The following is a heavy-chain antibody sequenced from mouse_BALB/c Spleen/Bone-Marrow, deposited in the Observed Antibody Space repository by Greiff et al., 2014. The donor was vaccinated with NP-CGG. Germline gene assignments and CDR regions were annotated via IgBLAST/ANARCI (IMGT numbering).Heavy chain of an antibody. CDR3: AIRAYGGSYGFAY. J-gene: IGHJ3*01. V-gene: IGHV1-7*01. Sequence: VQGVESGAELAKPGASLKMSCKASGYTFTSYWMHWVKQRPGQGLEWIGYINPSTDYTEYNQKFKDKATLTADKSSSTAFMQLSSLTSEDSAVYYCAIRAYGGSYGFAYWGQGTLVTVSA. CDR2: INPSTDYT. D-gene: IGHD1-1*01. CDR1: GYTFTSYW.